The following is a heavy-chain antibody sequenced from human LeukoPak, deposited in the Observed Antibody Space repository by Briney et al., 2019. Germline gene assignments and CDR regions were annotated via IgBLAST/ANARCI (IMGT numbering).Heavy chain of an antibody. CDR1: GCTFSSYS. V-gene: IGHV3-48*01. D-gene: IGHD5-18*01. J-gene: IGHJ6*03. CDR2: ISSTSTII. CDR3: ASDRGHNYDMDV. Sequence: PGGALRLSPAPSGCTFSSYSMNWVPPAPGKGVERGSYISSTSTIIYYADSLKGRFTISRDNPKNSLYLQLNSLRAEDTALYYCASDRGHNYDMDVWGKGTTVTVSS.